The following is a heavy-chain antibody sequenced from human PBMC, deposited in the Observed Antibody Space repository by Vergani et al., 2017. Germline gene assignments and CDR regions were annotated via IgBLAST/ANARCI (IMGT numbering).Heavy chain of an antibody. D-gene: IGHD2-2*01. V-gene: IGHV4-30-4*08. Sequence: QVQLQESGPGLVKPSQTLSLTCTVSGGSISSGDYYWSWIRQPPGKGLEWIGYIYYSGSTYYNPSLKSRVTISVDTSKNQFSLKLSSVTAADTAVYYCARALVYCSSTSCYRSGYYYYGMDVWGQGTTVTVSS. J-gene: IGHJ6*02. CDR2: IYYSGST. CDR1: GGSISSGDYY. CDR3: ARALVYCSSTSCYRSGYYYYGMDV.